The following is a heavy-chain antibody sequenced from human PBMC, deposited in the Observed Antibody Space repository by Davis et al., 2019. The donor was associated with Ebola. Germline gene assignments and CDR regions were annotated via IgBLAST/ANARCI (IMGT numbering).Heavy chain of an antibody. CDR2: INPNSGGT. D-gene: IGHD3-16*01. Sequence: ASVKVSCKASGYTFTGYYMHWVRQAPGQGLEWMGWINPNSGGTNYAQKFQGRVTMTRDTSISTAYMELSRLRSEDTAMYYCGRDWRSSYDNNYWGQGTLVTVSS. CDR3: GRDWRSSYDNNY. V-gene: IGHV1-2*02. J-gene: IGHJ4*02. CDR1: GYTFTGYY.